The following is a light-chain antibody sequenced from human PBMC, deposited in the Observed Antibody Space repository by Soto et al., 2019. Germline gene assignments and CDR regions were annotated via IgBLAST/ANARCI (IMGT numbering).Light chain of an antibody. CDR2: AAS. J-gene: IGKJ4*01. V-gene: IGKV1-6*01. CDR3: LQDYNYPLT. CDR1: RSISTY. Sequence: IQMTQSPSSLSASVGDTVTITCRASRSISTYLNWYQQKPGKAPKLLIYAASSLQSGVPSRFSGSGSGTDFTLTISSLQPEDFATYYCLQDYNYPLTFGGGTKVEIK.